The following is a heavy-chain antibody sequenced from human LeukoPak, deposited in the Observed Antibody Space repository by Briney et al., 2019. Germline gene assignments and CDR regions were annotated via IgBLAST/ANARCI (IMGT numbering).Heavy chain of an antibody. CDR1: GFTFSSYA. V-gene: IGHV3-30-3*01. J-gene: IGHJ4*02. D-gene: IGHD3-10*01. CDR2: ISYDGGNK. Sequence: GGSLRLSCAASGFTFSSYAMHWVRQAPGKGLEWVAVISYDGGNKYYADSVKGRFTISRDNSKNTLYLQMNSLRAEDTAVYYCARDGSGSYYKGDFDYWGQGTLVTVSS. CDR3: ARDGSGSYYKGDFDY.